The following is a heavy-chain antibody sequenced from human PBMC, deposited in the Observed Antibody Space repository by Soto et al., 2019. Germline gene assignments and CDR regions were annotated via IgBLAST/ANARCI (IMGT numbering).Heavy chain of an antibody. CDR1: GGSISSNSYY. CDR3: ARQATGGGDHYYDGMDV. J-gene: IGHJ6*02. Sequence: PAETLSLTYTVSGGSISSNSYYWGWIRQPPGKGLEWIGSMYYSGSTYYNPSLKSRVTISVDTSKNQFSLRLTSVIAADTAVYYCARQATGGGDHYYDGMDVWGQGTTVT. D-gene: IGHD4-17*01. V-gene: IGHV4-39*01. CDR2: MYYSGST.